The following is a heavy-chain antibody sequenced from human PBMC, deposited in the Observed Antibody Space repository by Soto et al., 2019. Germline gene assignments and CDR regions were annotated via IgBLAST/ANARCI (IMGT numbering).Heavy chain of an antibody. D-gene: IGHD6-19*01. CDR1: GGTFSSYA. CDR2: IIPIFGTA. V-gene: IGHV1-69*01. Sequence: QVQLVQSGAEVKKPGSSVKVSCKASGGTFSSYAISWVRQAPGQGLEWMGGIIPIFGTANYAQKFQGRVTITADESTSTAYMELSSLRAEDTAVYYCARDRIAVAGREEGFDYWGQGPLVTVSS. CDR3: ARDRIAVAGREEGFDY. J-gene: IGHJ4*02.